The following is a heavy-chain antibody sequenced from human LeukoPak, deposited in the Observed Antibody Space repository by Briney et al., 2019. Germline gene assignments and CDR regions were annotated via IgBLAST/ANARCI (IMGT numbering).Heavy chain of an antibody. CDR2: IYYSGST. D-gene: IGHD5-18*01. V-gene: IGHV4-59*01. J-gene: IGHJ4*02. CDR3: ASGWRGYSYGYMKY. Sequence: SETLSLTCAVSGGSLSIYYWSWIRQPPGKGLEWIGYIYYSGSTNYNPSLKSRVTISVDTSKNQFSLKLSSVPAADTAVYYCASGWRGYSYGYMKYWGQGTLVTVSS. CDR1: GGSLSIYY.